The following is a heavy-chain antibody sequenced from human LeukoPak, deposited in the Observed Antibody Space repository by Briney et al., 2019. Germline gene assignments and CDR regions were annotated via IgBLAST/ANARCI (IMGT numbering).Heavy chain of an antibody. CDR3: ARGTVPAAINNNWFDS. J-gene: IGHJ5*01. V-gene: IGHV4-30-4*08. CDR2: IYYSGST. D-gene: IGHD2-2*01. CDR1: GGSISSGDYY. Sequence: SETLSLTCTVSGGSISSGDYYWSWIRQPPGKGLEWLGYIYYSGSTYYNPSLKSRVTISVDTSKNQFSLKLSSVTAADTAVYYCARGTVPAAINNNWFDSWGQGTLVTVSS.